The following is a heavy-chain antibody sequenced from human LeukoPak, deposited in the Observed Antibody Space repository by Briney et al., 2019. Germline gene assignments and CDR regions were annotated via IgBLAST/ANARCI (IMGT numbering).Heavy chain of an antibody. J-gene: IGHJ4*02. CDR3: ARDQYSYAHAAH. Sequence: GGSLRLSCAASGFTVSSNYMSWVRQAPGKGLEWVSVIYSGGSTYYTDSVKGRFTISRDNSKNTLHLQMNSLRAEDTAVYYCARDQYSYAHAAHWGQGTLVTVSS. CDR1: GFTVSSNY. CDR2: IYSGGST. V-gene: IGHV3-66*01. D-gene: IGHD5-18*01.